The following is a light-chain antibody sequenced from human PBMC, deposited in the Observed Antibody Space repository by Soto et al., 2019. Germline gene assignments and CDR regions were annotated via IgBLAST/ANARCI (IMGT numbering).Light chain of an antibody. CDR2: GAS. Sequence: EIVLTQSPGTLSLSPGERATLSCRASQSVSSSYLAWYQQKPGQAPRLLIYGASSRATGIPDRFSGSGSGTAFTLTISRLEPEDFAVYYCQQYVSSPTFGGGTKVEIK. V-gene: IGKV3-20*01. CDR3: QQYVSSPT. CDR1: QSVSSSY. J-gene: IGKJ4*01.